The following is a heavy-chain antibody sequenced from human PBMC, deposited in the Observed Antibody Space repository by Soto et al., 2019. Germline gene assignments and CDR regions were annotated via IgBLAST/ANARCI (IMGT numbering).Heavy chain of an antibody. Sequence: ASVKVSCKASGYTPSDYYRQWVRQAPGQGLEWMAWINPNSGDTNYAQKFQGRVTLTRDTSINTAYMELTSLKLDDTAVYYCARDGGGIAAAGAGDDSFDGFGRGTIVAV. CDR3: ARDGGGIAAAGAGDDSFDG. CDR2: INPNSGDT. D-gene: IGHD6-13*01. V-gene: IGHV1-2*02. CDR1: GYTPSDYY. J-gene: IGHJ3*01.